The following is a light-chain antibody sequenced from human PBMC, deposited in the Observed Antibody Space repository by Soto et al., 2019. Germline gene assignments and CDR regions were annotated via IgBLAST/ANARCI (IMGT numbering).Light chain of an antibody. V-gene: IGKV3-20*01. J-gene: IGKJ5*01. Sequence: EIVLTQSPATLSLSPGERATLSCRASQSVSSYLAWYQQKPGQAPRLLIYGASSRATGIPDRFSGSGSGTEFTLTISRLEPEDFAVYYCQQYGSSLSITFGQGTRLEIK. CDR1: QSVSSY. CDR2: GAS. CDR3: QQYGSSLSIT.